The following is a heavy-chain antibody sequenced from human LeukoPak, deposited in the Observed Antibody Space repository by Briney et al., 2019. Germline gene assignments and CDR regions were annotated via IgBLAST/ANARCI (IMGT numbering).Heavy chain of an antibody. V-gene: IGHV3-13*01. J-gene: IGHJ4*02. CDR2: ISTGGDT. Sequence: GGSLRLSCAASGFTFSTNDMHWVRHATGKGLEWVAGISTGGDTYYAGSVKGRFTIIRENAKNSVYLQMNSLRVGDTAVYSCVRGGEPGCDYWGQGTLVTVSS. D-gene: IGHD3-16*01. CDR1: GFTFSTND. CDR3: VRGGEPGCDY.